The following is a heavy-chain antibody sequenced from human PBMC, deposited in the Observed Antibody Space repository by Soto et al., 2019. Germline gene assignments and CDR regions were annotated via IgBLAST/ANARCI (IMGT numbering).Heavy chain of an antibody. J-gene: IGHJ6*02. CDR1: GFTFSSYA. Sequence: QVQLVESGGGVVQPGRSLRLSCAASGFTFSSYAMHWVRQAPGKGLEWVAVISYDGSNKYYADSVKGRFTISRDNSKNTLYRQMNRLRAEDTAVYYCGRDTGLAARPRRIYYYYGMDVWGQGTTVTVSS. CDR2: ISYDGSNK. V-gene: IGHV3-30-3*01. CDR3: GRDTGLAARPRRIYYYYGMDV. D-gene: IGHD6-6*01.